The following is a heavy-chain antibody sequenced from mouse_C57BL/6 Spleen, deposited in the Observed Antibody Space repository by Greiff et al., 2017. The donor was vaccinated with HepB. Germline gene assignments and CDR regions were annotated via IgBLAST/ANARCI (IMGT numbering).Heavy chain of an antibody. CDR3: ARERRDYFDY. CDR2: ISSGGSYT. J-gene: IGHJ2*01. V-gene: IGHV5-6*01. Sequence: EVQLVESGGDLVKPGGSLKLSCAASGFTFSSYGMSWVRPTPDKRLEWVATISSGGSYTYYPDSVKGRFTISRDNAKNTLYLQMSSLKSEDTAMYYCARERRDYFDYWGQGTTLTVSS. CDR1: GFTFSSYG.